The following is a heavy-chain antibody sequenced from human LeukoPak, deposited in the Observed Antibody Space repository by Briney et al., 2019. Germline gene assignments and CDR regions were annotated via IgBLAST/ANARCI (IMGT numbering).Heavy chain of an antibody. CDR1: GGSIRSSSDC. CDR3: ARCATSNWFDP. Sequence: SETLSLTCTVSGGSIRSSSDCWGWIRQPPGKGLEWIGSIDYSGNAYYNPPPKSRLTMSVDTSKNQFSLKLSSVTAADTAVYYCARCATSNWFDPWGQGTLVTVSS. J-gene: IGHJ5*02. V-gene: IGHV4-39*07. D-gene: IGHD4-11*01. CDR2: IDYSGNA.